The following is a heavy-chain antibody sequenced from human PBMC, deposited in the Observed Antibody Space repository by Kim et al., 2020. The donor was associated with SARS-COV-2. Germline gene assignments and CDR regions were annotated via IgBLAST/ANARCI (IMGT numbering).Heavy chain of an antibody. V-gene: IGHV1-18*01. CDR3: ARQGGLSGPFDY. D-gene: IGHD6-19*01. CDR1: GYTFTSYG. J-gene: IGHJ4*02. Sequence: ASVKVSCKASGYTFTSYGISWVRQAPGQGLEWMGWISAYNGNTIYAQKLQGRVTVTTDTSTSTAFLELRSLRSDDTAVYYCARQGGLSGPFDYWGQGTLVTVSS. CDR2: ISAYNGNT.